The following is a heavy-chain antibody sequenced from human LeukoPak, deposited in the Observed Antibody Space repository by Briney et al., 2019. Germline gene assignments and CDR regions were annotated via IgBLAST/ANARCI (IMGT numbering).Heavy chain of an antibody. Sequence: ASVKVSCKVSGYTLTELSMHWVRQAPGKGLEWMGGFDPEDGETIYAQKFQGRVTMTEDTSTDTAYMELSSLRSEDTAVYYCATEFRDTAMVNWFDPWGQGTLVTVSS. J-gene: IGHJ5*02. CDR2: FDPEDGET. CDR1: GYTLTELS. V-gene: IGHV1-24*01. CDR3: ATEFRDTAMVNWFDP. D-gene: IGHD5-18*01.